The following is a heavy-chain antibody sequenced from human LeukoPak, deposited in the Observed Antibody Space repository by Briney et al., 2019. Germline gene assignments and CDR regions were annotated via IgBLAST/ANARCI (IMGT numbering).Heavy chain of an antibody. J-gene: IGHJ3*01. Sequence: SETLSLTCAVSGGSISSSNWWSWVRQPPGKGLEWIGEIYHSGSTNYNPSLNSRATMSVDKSKNQFSLKLTSLTAADTAVYFCARAADSTGHAFDVWGQGAMVTVSS. CDR1: GGSISSSNW. CDR2: IYHSGST. CDR3: ARAADSTGHAFDV. D-gene: IGHD6-25*01. V-gene: IGHV4-4*02.